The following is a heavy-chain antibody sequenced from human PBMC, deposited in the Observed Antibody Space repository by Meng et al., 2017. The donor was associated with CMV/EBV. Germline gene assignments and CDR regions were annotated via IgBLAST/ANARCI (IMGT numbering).Heavy chain of an antibody. J-gene: IGHJ4*02. CDR2: ISYDGSNK. V-gene: IGHV3-30-3*01. CDR1: GFTFSSYA. D-gene: IGHD3-3*01. CDR3: ARVAIFGVALDY. Sequence: GESLKISCAASGFTFSSYAMHWVRQAPGKGLEWVAVISYDGSNKYYADSVKGRFTISRDNSKNTLYLQMNSLRAEDTAVYYCARVAIFGVALDYWGQGTLVTASS.